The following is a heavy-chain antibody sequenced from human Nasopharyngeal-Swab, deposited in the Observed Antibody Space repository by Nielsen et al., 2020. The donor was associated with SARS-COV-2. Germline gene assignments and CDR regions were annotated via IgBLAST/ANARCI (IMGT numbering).Heavy chain of an antibody. CDR2: ISSSGNTM. CDR3: ARGPGGSYFDS. Sequence: GGSLRLSCAASGFTFSGSEMTWVRQAPGKGLEWVSYISSSGNTMYYADSVKGRFTISRDNAKNSLYLQMNSLRAEDTAVYYCARGPGGSYFDSWGQGTLVTVSS. D-gene: IGHD1-26*01. J-gene: IGHJ4*02. CDR1: GFTFSGSE. V-gene: IGHV3-48*03.